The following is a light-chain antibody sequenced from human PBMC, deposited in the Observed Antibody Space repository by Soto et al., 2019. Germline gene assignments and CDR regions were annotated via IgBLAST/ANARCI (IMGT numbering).Light chain of an antibody. Sequence: QTVVTQEPSFSVSPGGTVTLTCDLSSGPVSTGYYPTWYQQTPGQAPRTLIYNTNTRSSGVPDRFSGSILGNKAALTITGAQADDESDYYCVLYMGSGISLFGGGTKVTVL. J-gene: IGLJ3*02. CDR3: VLYMGSGISL. CDR1: SGPVSTGYY. CDR2: NTN. V-gene: IGLV8-61*01.